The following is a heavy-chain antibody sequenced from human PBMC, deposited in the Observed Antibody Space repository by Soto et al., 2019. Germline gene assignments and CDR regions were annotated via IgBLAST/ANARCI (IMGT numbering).Heavy chain of an antibody. V-gene: IGHV1-2*04. CDR1: GDTFTGYY. CDR2: INPNSGVT. CDR3: ARESGGATATLDYYYFYMDV. J-gene: IGHJ6*03. D-gene: IGHD5-12*01. Sequence: QVQLVQSGAEVKKPGASVTVSCRASGDTFTGYYMHWVRQAPGQGLEWMGWINPNSGVTKYAQKFKGWVTMTRDTSIRTVYMELSRWRADETAVYYCARESGGATATLDYYYFYMDVWGTGTTVTVSS.